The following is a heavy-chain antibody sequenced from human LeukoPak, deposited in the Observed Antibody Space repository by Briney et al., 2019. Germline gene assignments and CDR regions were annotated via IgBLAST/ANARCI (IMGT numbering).Heavy chain of an antibody. V-gene: IGHV3-74*01. D-gene: IGHD3-10*01. Sequence: GGSLRLSCAASGFTFRNYWMQWVRQAPGKGLVWVSHITSDATTRTYADSVKGRFTISRDNAKNTLYLQMNSLRAEDTAVYYCVRDNYGVGYWGQGTLVTVSS. CDR1: GFTFRNYW. CDR2: ITSDATTR. J-gene: IGHJ4*02. CDR3: VRDNYGVGY.